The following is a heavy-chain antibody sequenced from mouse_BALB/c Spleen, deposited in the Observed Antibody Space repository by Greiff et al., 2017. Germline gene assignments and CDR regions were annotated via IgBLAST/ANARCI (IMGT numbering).Heavy chain of an antibody. V-gene: IGHV3-2*02. D-gene: IGHD1-1*01. CDR2: ISYSGST. CDR1: GYSITSDYA. Sequence: VQLQQSGPGLVKPSQSLSLTCTVTGYSITSDYAWNWIRQFPGNKLEWMGYISYSGSTSYNPSLKSRISITRDTSKNQFFLQLNSVTTEDTATYYCARASTVEPYFDYWGQGTTLTVSS. J-gene: IGHJ2*01. CDR3: ARASTVEPYFDY.